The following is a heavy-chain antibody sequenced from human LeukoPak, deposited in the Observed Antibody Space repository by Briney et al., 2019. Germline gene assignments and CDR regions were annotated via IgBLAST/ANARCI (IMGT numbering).Heavy chain of an antibody. CDR3: AKGSSGYFADL. CDR2: ISNDGGGT. CDR1: GFIFNNYG. Sequence: GGSLRLSCAASGFIFNNYGLIWVRQAPGKGLEWVSAISNDGGGTQYADFVEGRFTISRDDSKNTLFLQMSSLRAEDTALYYCAKGSSGYFADLWGQGTLVTVSS. D-gene: IGHD3-22*01. V-gene: IGHV3-23*01. J-gene: IGHJ5*02.